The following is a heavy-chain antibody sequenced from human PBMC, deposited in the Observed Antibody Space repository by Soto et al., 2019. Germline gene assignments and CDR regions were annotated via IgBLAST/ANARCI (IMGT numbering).Heavy chain of an antibody. CDR2: TYYRSKWYN. CDR3: ARGLRLRITFFGGVIRNWFDP. CDR1: GDSVSSNSAA. Sequence: SQTLSLTCAISGDSVSSNSAAWNWIRQSPSRGLEWLGRTYYRSKWYNDYAVSVKSRITINPDTSKNQFSLQLNSVTPEDTAVYYCARGLRLRITFFGGVIRNWFDPWGQGTLGTVS. D-gene: IGHD3-3*01. J-gene: IGHJ5*02. V-gene: IGHV6-1*01.